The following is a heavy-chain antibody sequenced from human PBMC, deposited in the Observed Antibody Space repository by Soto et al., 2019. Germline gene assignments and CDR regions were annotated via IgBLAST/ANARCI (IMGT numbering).Heavy chain of an antibody. D-gene: IGHD2-8*01. CDR2: IYHSGST. J-gene: IGHJ6*02. Sequence: PSETLSLTCAVSGGSISSSNWWSWVRQPPGKGLEWIGEIYHSGSTNYNPSLKSRVTISVDKSKNQFSLKLSSVTAADTAVYYCASRVGYCTNGVCYTNYYYGMDVWGQGTTVTVSS. CDR3: ASRVGYCTNGVCYTNYYYGMDV. CDR1: GGSISSSNW. V-gene: IGHV4-4*02.